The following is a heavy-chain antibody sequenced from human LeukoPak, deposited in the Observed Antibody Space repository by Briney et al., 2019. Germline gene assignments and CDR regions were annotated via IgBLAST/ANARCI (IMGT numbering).Heavy chain of an antibody. CDR2: IYYSGST. Sequence: SETLSLTCTVSGGSISSYYWSWIRQPPGKGLEWIGYIYYSGSTNYNPSLKSRVTISVDTSKNQFSLKLSSVTAADTAVYYCARTDQYYDILTGYYCGAFDIWGQGTMVTVSS. D-gene: IGHD3-9*01. CDR3: ARTDQYYDILTGYYCGAFDI. J-gene: IGHJ3*02. V-gene: IGHV4-59*01. CDR1: GGSISSYY.